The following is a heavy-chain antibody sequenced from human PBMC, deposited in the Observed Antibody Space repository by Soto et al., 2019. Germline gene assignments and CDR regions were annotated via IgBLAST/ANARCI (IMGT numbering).Heavy chain of an antibody. CDR1: GFTFRNNA. Sequence: PGGSLRLSCVASGFTFRNNAMNWVRQAPGKGLEWISDITSDGSKTHYADSVKGRFTISRDNVEDTLFLQLNNVRGDDTAVYFCAKDHSPNDFWSGYYIPGYWGQGTLVTVSS. V-gene: IGHV3-23*01. J-gene: IGHJ4*02. D-gene: IGHD3-3*01. CDR2: ITSDGSKT. CDR3: AKDHSPNDFWSGYYIPGY.